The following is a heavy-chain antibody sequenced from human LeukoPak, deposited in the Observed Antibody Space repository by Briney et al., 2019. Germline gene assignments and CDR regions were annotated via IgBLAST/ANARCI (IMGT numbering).Heavy chain of an antibody. CDR1: GFTFSSYE. CDR2: ISSSGSTI. J-gene: IGHJ4*02. V-gene: IGHV3-48*03. Sequence: GGSLRLSCAASGFTFSSYEMNWVRQAPGKGLEWVSYISSSGSTIYYADSVKGRFTISRDNAKNSLYLQMNSLRAEDAAVYYCTSRWILDYWGQGTLVTVSS. D-gene: IGHD5-18*01. CDR3: TSRWILDY.